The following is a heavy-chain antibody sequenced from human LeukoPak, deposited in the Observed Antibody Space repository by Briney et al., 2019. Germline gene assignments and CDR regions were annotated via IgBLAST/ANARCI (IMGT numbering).Heavy chain of an antibody. Sequence: ASVKVSCKTSGYSFTDYYMHWVREAPGQGLEWMGWINPNSGGTSAAQKFQGRVTMTRDTSITTVYMEVSWLTSDDTAIYYCARADRLHGGPYLIGPWGQGTLVTVSS. V-gene: IGHV1-2*02. CDR1: GYSFTDYY. CDR3: ARADRLHGGPYLIGP. D-gene: IGHD2-21*01. J-gene: IGHJ5*02. CDR2: INPNSGGT.